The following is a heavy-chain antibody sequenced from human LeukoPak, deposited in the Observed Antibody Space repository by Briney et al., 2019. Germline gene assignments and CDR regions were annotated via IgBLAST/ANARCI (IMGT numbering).Heavy chain of an antibody. CDR3: AGGGVTEYYYGSGSYPHYFDY. CDR1: GFTLSSYA. V-gene: IGHV3-23*01. Sequence: LXLSCAASGFTLSSYAMSWVRQAPGKGLEWVSAISGSGGSTYYADSVKGRFTISRDNSKNTLYLQMNSLRAEDTAVYYCAGGGVTEYYYGSGSYPHYFDYWGQGTLVTVSS. D-gene: IGHD3-10*01. J-gene: IGHJ4*02. CDR2: ISGSGGST.